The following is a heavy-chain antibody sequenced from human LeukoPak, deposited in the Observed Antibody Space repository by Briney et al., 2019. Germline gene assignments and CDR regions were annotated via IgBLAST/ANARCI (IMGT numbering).Heavy chain of an antibody. D-gene: IGHD5-24*01. CDR3: ARESMATIGTGGFDI. CDR1: GYTFTGYY. J-gene: IGHJ3*02. Sequence: GASVKVSCKASGYTFTGYYMHWVRQAPGQGLEWMGWINPNSGGTNYAQKFQGRVTMTRDTSISTAYMELSRLRSDDTAVYYCARESMATIGTGGFDIWGQGTMVTVSS. V-gene: IGHV1-2*02. CDR2: INPNSGGT.